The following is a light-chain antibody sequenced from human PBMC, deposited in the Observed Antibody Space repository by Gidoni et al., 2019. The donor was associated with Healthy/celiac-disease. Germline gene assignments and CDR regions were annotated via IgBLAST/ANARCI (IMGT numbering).Light chain of an antibody. V-gene: IGLV1-36*01. CDR2: YDD. CDR1: SSNIGNNA. Sequence: QSVLPQPPSVSEAPRQRVTISCSGSSSNIGNNAVTWYQQLPGKAPKLLIYYDDLLPSGVSDRFSGSKSGTSASLAISGLQSADEADYYCAAWDDSLNGPVFGGGTKLTVL. CDR3: AAWDDSLNGPV. J-gene: IGLJ3*02.